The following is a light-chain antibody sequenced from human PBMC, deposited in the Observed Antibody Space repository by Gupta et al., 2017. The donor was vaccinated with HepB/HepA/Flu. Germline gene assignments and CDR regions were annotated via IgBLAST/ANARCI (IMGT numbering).Light chain of an antibody. CDR2: GAS. J-gene: IGKJ1*01. CDR3: QQYHDWPWGT. V-gene: IGKV3D-15*01. CDR1: QSVTIS. Sequence: IVLTQQPASLSVSPGERVTLSCRTSQSVTISLAWYQQRPGQAPRLLISGASTRASGIPARFSGSGSETEFTLTITSLQSEDSAIYYCQQYHDWPWGTFGQGTKVEIK.